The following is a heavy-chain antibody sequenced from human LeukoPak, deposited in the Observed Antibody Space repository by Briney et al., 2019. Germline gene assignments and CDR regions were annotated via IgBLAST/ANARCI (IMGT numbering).Heavy chain of an antibody. V-gene: IGHV3-74*01. Sequence: GSLRLSCIASGFSFSGHWMHWARQLPGKGLVWVSRISPTGSTTSYADSVKGRFTVSRDNAKNTLYLQVNNLRAEDTAVYYCARGPNSNWSGLDFWGQGTLLTVSS. CDR1: GFSFSGHW. J-gene: IGHJ4*02. CDR3: ARGPNSNWSGLDF. CDR2: ISPTGSTT. D-gene: IGHD6-6*01.